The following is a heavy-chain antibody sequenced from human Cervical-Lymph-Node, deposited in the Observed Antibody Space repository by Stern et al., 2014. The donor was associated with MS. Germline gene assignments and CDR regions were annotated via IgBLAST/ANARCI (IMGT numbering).Heavy chain of an antibody. CDR3: AKDLGRGVVVVPLYGLDV. CDR2: ISDRGVYT. Sequence: EVQLLESGGGLVQPGGSLRLSCAASGFTFSTYAFSWVRQAPGKGLEWVSSISDRGVYTYYADSVKGRFTISRDNSKSMLYLEMQSLRAEDTAVYHCAKDLGRGVVVVPLYGLDVWGQGTTVTVSS. V-gene: IGHV3-23*01. D-gene: IGHD2-2*01. CDR1: GFTFSTYA. J-gene: IGHJ6*02.